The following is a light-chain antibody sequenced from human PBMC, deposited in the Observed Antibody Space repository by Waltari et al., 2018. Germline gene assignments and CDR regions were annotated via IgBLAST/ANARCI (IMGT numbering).Light chain of an antibody. CDR2: YDS. V-gene: IGLV3-21*04. CDR1: KFGRKS. J-gene: IGLJ3*02. CDR3: QVWDDVTDSGV. Sequence: YVLTQPPSAQVDPGKTGRLTCGGEKFGRKSVNSYQQKPGQAPVLGMFYDSDRPSEIPERFSGSNSGNTATLTISWVEAGDEADYHCQVWDDVTDSGVFGGGTKLTVL.